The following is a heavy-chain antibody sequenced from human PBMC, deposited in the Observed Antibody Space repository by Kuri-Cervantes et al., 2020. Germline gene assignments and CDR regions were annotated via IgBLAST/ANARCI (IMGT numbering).Heavy chain of an antibody. Sequence: ETLSLTCTVSGGSISSSSYYWGWIRQAPGKGLEWVSAISGSGGSTYYADSVKGRFTISRDNSKNTLYLQMNSLRAEDTAVYYCAKDPNGDYVGAFDDWGQGTLVTVSS. J-gene: IGHJ4*02. CDR2: ISGSGGST. D-gene: IGHD4-17*01. CDR1: GGSISSSSYY. V-gene: IGHV3-23*01. CDR3: AKDPNGDYVGAFDD.